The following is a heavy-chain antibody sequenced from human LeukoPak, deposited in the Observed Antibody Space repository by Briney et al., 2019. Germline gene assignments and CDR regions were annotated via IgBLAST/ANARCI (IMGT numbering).Heavy chain of an antibody. J-gene: IGHJ5*02. CDR3: AREPVPRGWEPNWFDP. CDR1: GGSISSSNW. V-gene: IGHV4-4*02. CDR2: IYHSGST. D-gene: IGHD1-26*01. Sequence: SGTLSLTCAVSGGSISSSNWWSWVRQPPGKGLEWIGEIYHSGSTNYNPSLKSRVTISVDKSKNQFSLKLSSVTAADTAVYYCAREPVPRGWEPNWFDPWGQGTLVTVSS.